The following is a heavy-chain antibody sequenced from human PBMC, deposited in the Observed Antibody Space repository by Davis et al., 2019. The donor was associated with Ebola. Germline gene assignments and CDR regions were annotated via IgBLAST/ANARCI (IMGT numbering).Heavy chain of an antibody. CDR2: ITGSGRYT. Sequence: PGGSLRLSSAASGFTFSDYAMSWVRQAPGKGLEWVSSITGSGRYTNYAVSVTGRFTISRDNSKNTLYLQMSRVRVEDTATYYCAKDPHDSGYSEEYFDAWGQGTLATVSS. V-gene: IGHV3-23*01. CDR1: GFTFSDYA. D-gene: IGHD3-22*01. CDR3: AKDPHDSGYSEEYFDA. J-gene: IGHJ4*02.